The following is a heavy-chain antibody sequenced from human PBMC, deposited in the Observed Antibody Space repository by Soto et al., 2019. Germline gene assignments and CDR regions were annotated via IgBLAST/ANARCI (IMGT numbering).Heavy chain of an antibody. CDR1: GGSISSFY. CDR3: AKEFCDPNGCYGRWLDP. V-gene: IGHV4-59*01. Sequence: VQLQESGPGLAKPSETLSLTCTVSGGSISSFYWSWIRQPPGKGLEWIGNVFYSGSTIYNLSLKSRVTISVATSKNQFSLKLSSVTAADTAVYYCAKEFCDPNGCYGRWLDPWGQGTLVTVSS. J-gene: IGHJ5*02. CDR2: VFYSGST. D-gene: IGHD2-15*01.